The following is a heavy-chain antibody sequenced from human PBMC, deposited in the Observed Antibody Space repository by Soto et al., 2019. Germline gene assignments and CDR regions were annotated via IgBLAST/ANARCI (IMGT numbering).Heavy chain of an antibody. CDR1: GFSFSKAW. CDR3: TTERRYYYDSGGY. CDR2: IKSKTDGGAT. V-gene: IGHV3-15*05. J-gene: IGHJ4*02. Sequence: DVQLEESGGGLVKPGGSLRLSCAASGFSFSKAWMSWVRQVPGKGLEWVGHIKSKTDGGATDYAAPVRGRFTISRDDSKNTLYVQMKRLKTEDTGVYYCTTERRYYYDSGGYWGQGTLVTVSS. D-gene: IGHD3-22*01.